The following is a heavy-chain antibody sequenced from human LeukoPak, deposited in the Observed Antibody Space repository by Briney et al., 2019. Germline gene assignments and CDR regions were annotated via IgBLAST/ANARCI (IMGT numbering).Heavy chain of an antibody. CDR2: INYNGDNK. CDR1: GFTFSIYT. V-gene: IGHV3-23*01. J-gene: IGHJ4*02. D-gene: IGHD6-19*01. CDR3: AKDGHCPGALCPTQIAVAGYNDN. Sequence: TGGSMRLSCAASGFTFSIYTMNWVRQAPGKGLEWVSIINYNGDNKYYADSVQGRFTISRDNSKNTVYLQMNSLRAEDTAIYYCAKDGHCPGALCPTQIAVAGYNDNWGQGTRVTVSS.